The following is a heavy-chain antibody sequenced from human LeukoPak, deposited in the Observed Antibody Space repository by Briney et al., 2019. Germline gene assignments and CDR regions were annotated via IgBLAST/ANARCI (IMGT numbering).Heavy chain of an antibody. Sequence: ASMKVSCKASGYTCTGSYMHWVRQAPGQGLEWLGWINPNIGGTNYAQKFQGRVTMTRDTSISTAYMELSRLRSDDTAVYYCAREGNDFWSDLLAGPDWFDPWGQGTLVTVSS. CDR1: GYTCTGSY. V-gene: IGHV1-2*02. CDR3: AREGNDFWSDLLAGPDWFDP. CDR2: INPNIGGT. J-gene: IGHJ5*02. D-gene: IGHD3-3*01.